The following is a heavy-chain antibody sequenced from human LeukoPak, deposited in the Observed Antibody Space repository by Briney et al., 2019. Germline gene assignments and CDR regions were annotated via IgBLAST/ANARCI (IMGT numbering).Heavy chain of an antibody. Sequence: SETLSLTCTVSGGSISSSTYHWGWIRQPPGKGLEWIGSIYYSGSTYYNPSLKSRVTISVDTSKNQFSLKLSSVTAPDTAVYYCATVSMARGVESDYWGQGTLVTVSS. CDR1: GGSISSSTYH. V-gene: IGHV4-39*01. CDR2: IYYSGST. J-gene: IGHJ4*02. D-gene: IGHD3-10*01. CDR3: ATVSMARGVESDY.